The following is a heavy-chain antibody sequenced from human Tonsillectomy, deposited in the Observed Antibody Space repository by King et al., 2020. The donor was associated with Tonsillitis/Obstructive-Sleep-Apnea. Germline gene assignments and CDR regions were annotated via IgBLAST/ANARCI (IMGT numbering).Heavy chain of an antibody. CDR1: GFTFSSYA. J-gene: IGHJ6*03. D-gene: IGHD3-3*01. V-gene: IGHV3-30*01. CDR3: AGDGAQYYDFWSGYYYYYYMDV. CDR2: ISYDGSNK. Sequence: VQLVESGGGVVQPGRSLRLSCAASGFTFSSYAMHWVRQAPGKGLEWVAVISYDGSNKYYADSVKGRFTISRDSSKNTLYLQMNSLRAEDTAVYYCAGDGAQYYDFWSGYYYYYYMDVWGKGTTVTVSS.